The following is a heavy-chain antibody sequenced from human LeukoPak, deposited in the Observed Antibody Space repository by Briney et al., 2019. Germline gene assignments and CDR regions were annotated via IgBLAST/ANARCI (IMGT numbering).Heavy chain of an antibody. Sequence: LETLSLTCTVSGGSISGSSYYWGWIRQPPGKGLGWIGSIYYSGSTYYNPSLKSRVTISVDTSKNQFSLKLSAVTAADTAVYYCARTYDDFWSGNWFDRWGQGTLVTVSS. CDR3: ARTYDDFWSGNWFDR. D-gene: IGHD3-3*01. J-gene: IGHJ5*02. CDR2: IYYSGST. V-gene: IGHV4-39*07. CDR1: GGSISGSSYY.